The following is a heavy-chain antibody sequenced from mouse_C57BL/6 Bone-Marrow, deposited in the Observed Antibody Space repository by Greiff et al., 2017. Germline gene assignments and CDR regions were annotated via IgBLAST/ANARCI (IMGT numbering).Heavy chain of an antibody. V-gene: IGHV1-64*01. J-gene: IGHJ4*01. Sequence: VQLQQPGAELVKPGASVKLSCKASGYTFTSYWMHWVKQRPGQGLEWIGMIHPNSGSTNYNEKFKSKATLTVDKSSSTAYMQLSSLTSDGSAVYYCAILVTAEVYAMDYWGPGTSVTVAS. D-gene: IGHD2-2*01. CDR1: GYTFTSYW. CDR2: IHPNSGST. CDR3: AILVTAEVYAMDY.